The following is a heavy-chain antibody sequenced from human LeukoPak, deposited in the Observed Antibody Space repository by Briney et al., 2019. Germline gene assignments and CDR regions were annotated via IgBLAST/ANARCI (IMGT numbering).Heavy chain of an antibody. D-gene: IGHD6-6*01. CDR3: ATYSSSFLRYYFDY. CDR1: GFTFSSYA. Sequence: GGSLRLSCAASGFTFSSYAMHWVRQAPGKGLEWVAVISYDGSNKYYADSVKGRFTISRDNSKNTLYLQMNSLRAEDTAVYYCATYSSSFLRYYFDYWGQGTLVTVSS. J-gene: IGHJ4*02. CDR2: ISYDGSNK. V-gene: IGHV3-30*04.